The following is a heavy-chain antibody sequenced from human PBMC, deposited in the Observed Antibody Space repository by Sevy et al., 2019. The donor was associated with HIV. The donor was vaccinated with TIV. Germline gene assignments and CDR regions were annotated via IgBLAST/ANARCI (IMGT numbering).Heavy chain of an antibody. CDR1: GGTFSGYS. Sequence: ASVKVSCKTSGGTFSGYSISWLRQAPGQGLEWMGGIIAISGTTNYLQRFQGRITITAEVSTRTVYMELRSLRIEDTAIYFCSRDRDRGYFDPWGQGTLVTVSS. D-gene: IGHD6-13*01. J-gene: IGHJ5*02. CDR3: SRDRDRGYFDP. V-gene: IGHV1-69*13. CDR2: IIAISGTT.